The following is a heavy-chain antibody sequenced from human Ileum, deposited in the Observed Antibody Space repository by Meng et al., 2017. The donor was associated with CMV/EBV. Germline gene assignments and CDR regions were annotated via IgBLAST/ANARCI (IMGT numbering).Heavy chain of an antibody. D-gene: IGHD2-2*01. CDR1: GFTVSSNF. J-gene: IGHJ6*02. CDR3: ARNRRNCDSVSCYGHYGMDV. V-gene: IGHV3-53*01. Sequence: GGSLRLSCVASGFTVSSNFMSWVRQAPGKGPEWVSIIYSGGTIKYADSVKGRFTISRDTSTNTVYFQIDSLRAEDTAVYYCARNRRNCDSVSCYGHYGMDVWGQGTTVTVSS. CDR2: IYSGGTI.